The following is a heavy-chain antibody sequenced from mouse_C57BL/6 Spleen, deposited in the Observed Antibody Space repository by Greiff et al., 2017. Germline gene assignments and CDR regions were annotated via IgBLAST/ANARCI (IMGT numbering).Heavy chain of an antibody. CDR2: IYPRSGNT. J-gene: IGHJ2*01. V-gene: IGHV1-81*01. Sequence: QVQLKESGAELARPGASVKLSCKASGYTFTSYGISWVKQRTGQGLEWIGEIYPRSGNTYYNEKFKGKATLTADKSSSTAYMELRSLTSEDSAVYFCARPYYGSSYIDYWGQGTTLTVSS. CDR3: ARPYYGSSYIDY. D-gene: IGHD1-1*01. CDR1: GYTFTSYG.